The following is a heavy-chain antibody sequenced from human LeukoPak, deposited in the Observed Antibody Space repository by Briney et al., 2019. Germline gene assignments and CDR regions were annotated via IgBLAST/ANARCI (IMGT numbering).Heavy chain of an antibody. CDR2: IRTTAEGAKYA. CDR3: ATDQRYAFDY. D-gene: IGHD3-9*01. J-gene: IGHJ4*02. V-gene: IGHV3-48*02. Sequence: SGGSLRLSCAPSGFNFTDYPMNWVRQAPGKGLEWISNIRTTAEGAKYAYYAVSVKGRVTISRDDGKNTLYLHMNSLRDDDTAVYYCATDQRYAFDYWGQGILVTVSA. CDR1: GFNFTDYP.